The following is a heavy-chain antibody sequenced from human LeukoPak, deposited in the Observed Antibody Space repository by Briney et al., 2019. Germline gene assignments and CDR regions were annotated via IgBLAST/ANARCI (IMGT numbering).Heavy chain of an antibody. Sequence: GGSPRLSCAASGFTFSSYSMNWVRQAPGKGLEWVSSISSSSSYIYYADSVKGRFTISRDNAKNSLYLQMNSLRAEDTAVYYCARDLLGDRPRYFDYWGQGTLVTVSS. V-gene: IGHV3-21*01. J-gene: IGHJ4*02. CDR2: ISSSSSYI. CDR3: ARDLLGDRPRYFDY. CDR1: GFTFSSYS. D-gene: IGHD4-17*01.